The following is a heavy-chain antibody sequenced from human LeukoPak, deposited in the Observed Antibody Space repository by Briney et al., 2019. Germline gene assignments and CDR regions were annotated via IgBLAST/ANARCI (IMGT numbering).Heavy chain of an antibody. V-gene: IGHV4-30-4*08. J-gene: IGHJ3*02. CDR3: ARRISSGYYRTKAFDI. CDR1: GVSISSGGYY. D-gene: IGHD3-22*01. CDR2: IYYSGST. Sequence: KTSETLSLTCTVSGVSISSGGYYWSWIRQHPGKGLEWIGYIYYSGSTYYNPSLKSRVTISVDTSKNQFSLKLSSVTAADTAVYYCARRISSGYYRTKAFDIWGQGTMVTVSS.